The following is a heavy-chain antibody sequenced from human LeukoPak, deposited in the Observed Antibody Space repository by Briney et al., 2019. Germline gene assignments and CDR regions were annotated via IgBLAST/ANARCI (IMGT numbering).Heavy chain of an antibody. J-gene: IGHJ3*01. CDR1: GFTFSTYW. Sequence: GGSLRLPCAASGFTFSTYWMHWVRQAPGKGLVWVSRINSDGSSTDYADSVKGRYTISRDNAKNTLYLQMNSLRAEDTAVYYCARGGYDITTHAFDLWGQGTLVTASS. V-gene: IGHV3-74*01. D-gene: IGHD3-22*01. CDR3: ARGGYDITTHAFDL. CDR2: INSDGSST.